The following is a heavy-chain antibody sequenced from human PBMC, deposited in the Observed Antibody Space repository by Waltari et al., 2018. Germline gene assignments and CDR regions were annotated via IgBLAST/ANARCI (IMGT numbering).Heavy chain of an antibody. CDR1: GGSISSYY. CDR2: IYYSGST. CDR3: ARTDSTLFDY. Sequence: QVQLQESGPGLVKPSETLSLTCTVSGGSISSYYWSWIRQPPGKGLEWIGYIYYSGSTNYHPSLKSRVTISVDTSKNQFSLKLSSVTAADTAVYYCARTDSTLFDYWGQGTLVTVSS. D-gene: IGHD2-2*01. J-gene: IGHJ4*02. V-gene: IGHV4-59*01.